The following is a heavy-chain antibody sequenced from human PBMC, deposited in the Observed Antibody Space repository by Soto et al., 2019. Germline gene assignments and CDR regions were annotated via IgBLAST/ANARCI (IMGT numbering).Heavy chain of an antibody. CDR3: AREAGYNWFDP. J-gene: IGHJ5*02. CDR1: GGTFSDYV. D-gene: IGHD6-13*01. CDR2: IIAMSGTV. V-gene: IGHV1-69*13. Sequence: ASVKVSCKAVGGTFSDYVISWVRQAPRQGLEWMGGIIAMSGTVNNAQKFQDRVTITADESTSTAYMELSSLRSEDTAIYYCAREAGYNWFDPWGQGTLVTVSS.